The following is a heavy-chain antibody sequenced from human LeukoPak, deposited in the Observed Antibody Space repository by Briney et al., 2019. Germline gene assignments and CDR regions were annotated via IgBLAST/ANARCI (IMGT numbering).Heavy chain of an antibody. V-gene: IGHV4-59*01. CDR1: GGSISSYY. Sequence: SETLSLTCTVSGGSISSYYWSWIRQPPGKGLEWIGYISYSGSTDYNPSLKSRVTISLDTSKNQFSLRLSSVTAADTAVYYCAGETRLHSGSYSNDAFDIWGQGTMVTVSS. D-gene: IGHD1-26*01. CDR3: AGETRLHSGSYSNDAFDI. J-gene: IGHJ3*02. CDR2: ISYSGST.